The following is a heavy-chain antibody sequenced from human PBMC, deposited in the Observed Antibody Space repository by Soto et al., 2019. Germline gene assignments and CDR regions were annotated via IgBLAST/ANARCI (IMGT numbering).Heavy chain of an antibody. Sequence: QVQLVQSGPEEKRPGASVKVSCKASGYIFNHYGINWVRQAPGQGLEWVGWLAPFKGKTSSLPSLQDSISMTIDTSGTTAYLEVRGLTSDDTGVYFCAREGGSSTYYPLELDYWGQGTLITVSS. D-gene: IGHD6-6*01. CDR2: LAPFKGKT. V-gene: IGHV1-18*04. CDR3: AREGGSSTYYPLELDY. J-gene: IGHJ4*02. CDR1: GYIFNHYG.